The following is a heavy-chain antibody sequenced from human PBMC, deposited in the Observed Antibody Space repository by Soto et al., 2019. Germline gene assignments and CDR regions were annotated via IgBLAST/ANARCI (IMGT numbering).Heavy chain of an antibody. D-gene: IGHD2-15*01. J-gene: IGHJ6*02. CDR3: AREELGYCSGGSCSVSGMDV. CDR2: KWYDGSNK. CDR1: GFTFSSYG. Sequence: QVQLVESGGGVVQPGRSLRLSCAASGFTFSSYGMHWVRQDPGEGLEWVAVKWYDGSNKYYADSVKGRFTISRDNSKNTLYLQMNSLRAEDTAVYYCAREELGYCSGGSCSVSGMDVWGQGTTVTVSS. V-gene: IGHV3-33*01.